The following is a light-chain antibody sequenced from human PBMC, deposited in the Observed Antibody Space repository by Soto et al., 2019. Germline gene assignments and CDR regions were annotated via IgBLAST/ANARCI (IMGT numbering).Light chain of an antibody. CDR2: KAS. J-gene: IGKJ4*01. CDR1: QSISSW. Sequence: DIQMTQSPSTLSASVGDRVTISCRASQSISSWLAWYQQKPGKAPKLLIYKASSLESGVPSRFGGSGSGTEFTLTISSLQPVDLATYDCQQYNSYPLTFGGGTTVEIK. V-gene: IGKV1-5*03. CDR3: QQYNSYPLT.